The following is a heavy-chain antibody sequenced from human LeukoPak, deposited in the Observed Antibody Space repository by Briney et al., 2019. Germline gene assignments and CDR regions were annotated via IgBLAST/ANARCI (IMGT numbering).Heavy chain of an antibody. CDR1: GGSISSYY. V-gene: IGHV4-4*07. J-gene: IGHJ3*02. CDR2: IYTSGST. CDR3: AKDSPVFGFGELFSIDAFDI. D-gene: IGHD3-10*01. Sequence: SETLSLTCTVSGGSISSYYWSWIRQPAGKGLEWIGRIYTSGSTNYNPSLKSRVTMSVDTSKNQFSLKLSSVTAADTAVYYCAKDSPVFGFGELFSIDAFDIWGQGTMVTVSS.